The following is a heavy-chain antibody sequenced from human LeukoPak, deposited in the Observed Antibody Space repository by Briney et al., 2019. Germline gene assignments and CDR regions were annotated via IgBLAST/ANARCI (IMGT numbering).Heavy chain of an antibody. Sequence: SETLSLTCTVSGGSISNYYWSWIRHVPGKGLEWTGQIEHRGTATYNPSFKSPVTISVDTSKNQFSLKLTSVTAADTAVYYCVRGPNDSDHDFDYWGQGALVTVSS. D-gene: IGHD1-14*01. J-gene: IGHJ4*02. V-gene: IGHV4-59*12. CDR3: VRGPNDSDHDFDY. CDR2: IEHRGTA. CDR1: GGSISNYY.